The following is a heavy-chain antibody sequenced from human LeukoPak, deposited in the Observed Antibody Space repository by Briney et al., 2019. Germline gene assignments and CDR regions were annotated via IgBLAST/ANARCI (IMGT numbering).Heavy chain of an antibody. CDR2: ITGRGGST. CDR3: ANHYYDSSGYYWGAFDI. D-gene: IGHD3-22*01. Sequence: QPGGSLRLSCAASGFTFSISVMSWVRQAPGKGLEWVSAITGRGGSTYYADSVKGRFTISRDNSKNTLYLQMNSLRAEDTAVYYCANHYYDSSGYYWGAFDIWGQGTMVTVSS. J-gene: IGHJ3*02. V-gene: IGHV3-23*01. CDR1: GFTFSISV.